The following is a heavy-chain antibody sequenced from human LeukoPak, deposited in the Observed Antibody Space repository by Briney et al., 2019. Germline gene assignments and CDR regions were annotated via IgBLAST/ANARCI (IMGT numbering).Heavy chain of an antibody. J-gene: IGHJ6*03. V-gene: IGHV3-30-3*01. D-gene: IGHD2-2*02. CDR3: ASLVVSAAINYYYYYMDV. CDR2: ISYDGSNK. CDR1: GFTFSSYA. Sequence: PGGSLRLSCAASGFTFSSYAMHWVRQAPGKGLEWVSVISYDGSNKYYADSVKGRFTISRDNSKNTLYLQMNSLRAEDTAVYYCASLVVSAAINYYYYYMDVWGKGTTVTVSS.